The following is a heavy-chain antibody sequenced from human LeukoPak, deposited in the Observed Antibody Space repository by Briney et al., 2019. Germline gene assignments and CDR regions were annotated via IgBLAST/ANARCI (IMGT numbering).Heavy chain of an antibody. CDR1: GFISKTYC. Sequence: GGSLRLSCAASGFISKTYCMSWVRQAPGKGLEWLSYITSNSNDKYYADSVKGRFTISRDNAKDSLHLQMDSLRDEDTAVYYCARYYDRSGFYRDAFDLWGQGTMVTVSS. D-gene: IGHD3-22*01. CDR2: ITSNSNDK. V-gene: IGHV3-48*02. J-gene: IGHJ3*01. CDR3: ARYYDRSGFYRDAFDL.